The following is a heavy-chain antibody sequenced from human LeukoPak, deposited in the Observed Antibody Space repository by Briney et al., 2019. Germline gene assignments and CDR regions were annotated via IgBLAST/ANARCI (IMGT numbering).Heavy chain of an antibody. J-gene: IGHJ6*03. CDR3: AKEGGYYDFWSGYYRYYMDV. V-gene: IGHV3-48*03. CDR2: ISSSGSTI. CDR1: GFTFSSYE. Sequence: GGSLRLSCAASGFTFSSYEMNWVRQAPGKGLEWVSYISSSGSTIYYADSVKGRFTISRDNAKNSLYLQMNSLRAEDTAVYYCAKEGGYYDFWSGYYRYYMDVWGKGTTVTVSS. D-gene: IGHD3-3*01.